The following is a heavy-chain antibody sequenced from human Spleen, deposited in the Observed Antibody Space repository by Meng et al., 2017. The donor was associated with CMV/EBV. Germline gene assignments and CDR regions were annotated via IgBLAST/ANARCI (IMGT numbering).Heavy chain of an antibody. D-gene: IGHD3-22*01. CDR2: VNHSGIT. Sequence: YGGSLSGYYWSWIRQPPGKGLVWIGEVNHSGITNYNPSLKSRVTISVDKSKNYFSLKLSAVTAADTAVYYCARGLYYYDSSGYFPDYWGQGTLVTVSS. V-gene: IGHV4-34*01. CDR1: GGSLSGYY. CDR3: ARGLYYYDSSGYFPDY. J-gene: IGHJ4*02.